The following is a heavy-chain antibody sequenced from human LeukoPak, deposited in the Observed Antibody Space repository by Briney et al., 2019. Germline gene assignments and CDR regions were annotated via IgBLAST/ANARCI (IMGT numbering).Heavy chain of an antibody. J-gene: IGHJ5*02. D-gene: IGHD2-21*02. CDR3: ARGGTAWGKSWFDP. CDR1: GYTFTGYY. CDR2: INPNSGGT. Sequence: ASVKVSCKASGYTFTGYYMHWVRQAPGQGLEWMGWINPNSGGTNYAQNFQGRVTMTRDTSISTAYMELSRLRSDDTALYYCARGGTAWGKSWFDPWGQGTLDTVSS. V-gene: IGHV1-2*02.